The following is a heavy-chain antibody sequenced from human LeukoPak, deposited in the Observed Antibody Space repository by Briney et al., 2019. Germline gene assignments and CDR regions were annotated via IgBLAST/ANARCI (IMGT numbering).Heavy chain of an antibody. CDR2: MNPNSGNT. CDR3: ARASPNNYDYYYYGMDV. Sequence: ASVKVSCKASGYTFTSYDINWVRQATGQGLEWMGWMNPNSGNTGYAQKFQGRVTMTRNTSISTAYMELSSLRSEDTAVYYCARASPNNYDYYYYGMDVWGQGTTVTVSS. D-gene: IGHD4-11*01. V-gene: IGHV1-8*01. J-gene: IGHJ6*02. CDR1: GYTFTSYD.